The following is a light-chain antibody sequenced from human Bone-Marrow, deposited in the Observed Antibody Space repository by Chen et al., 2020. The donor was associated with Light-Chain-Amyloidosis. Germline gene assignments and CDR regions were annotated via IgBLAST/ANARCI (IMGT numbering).Light chain of an antibody. Sequence: QSALTQPASVSGSPGQSITISCTGTSSDVGRYKYVSWYQQFPGKAPKLMIYEVSNRPSGVSNRFSGSKSCNTASLTISGLQADDAADYYCSSFTGSGTVFGGGTKVTVL. V-gene: IGLV2-14*01. J-gene: IGLJ2*01. CDR3: SSFTGSGTV. CDR2: EVS. CDR1: SSDVGRYKY.